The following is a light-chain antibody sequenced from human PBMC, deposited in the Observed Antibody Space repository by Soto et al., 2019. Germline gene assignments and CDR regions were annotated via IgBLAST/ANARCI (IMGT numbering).Light chain of an antibody. Sequence: EILLTQSPGTLSLSPGERATLSCRASQSVSSSYLAWYQQKPGQAPRLLIYGASSRAAGIPDRFSGSGSGADFILTISRLEPEDFGVFYCQQYGRSPWTFGQGTKVDIK. J-gene: IGKJ1*01. CDR1: QSVSSSY. CDR3: QQYGRSPWT. CDR2: GAS. V-gene: IGKV3-20*01.